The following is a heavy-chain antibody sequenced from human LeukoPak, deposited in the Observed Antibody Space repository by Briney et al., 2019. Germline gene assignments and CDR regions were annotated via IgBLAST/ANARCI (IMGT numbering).Heavy chain of an antibody. CDR1: GFTFNIYA. D-gene: IGHD5-18*01. J-gene: IGHJ4*02. CDR3: ARDRSRGYSYGSFDY. Sequence: AGGSLRLSCAASGFTFNIYAMSWVRQAPGKGLEWVSVIYSGGSTYYADSVKGRFTISRHNSKNTLYLQMNSLRAEDTAVYYCARDRSRGYSYGSFDYWGQGTLVTVSS. CDR2: IYSGGST. V-gene: IGHV3-53*04.